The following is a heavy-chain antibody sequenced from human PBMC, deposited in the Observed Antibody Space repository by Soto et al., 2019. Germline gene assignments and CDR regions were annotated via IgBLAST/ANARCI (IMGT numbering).Heavy chain of an antibody. J-gene: IGHJ3*02. Sequence: GGSLRLSCAASGFTFSHSSMHWVRLTPGKRLEFVSAISSTGYNTYYADSVRGRFTISRDNSKNTVYLQMGSLRPEDTAVYYYANPHSSVYYSDASDIWGQGTMVTVSS. CDR3: ANPHSSVYYSDASDI. CDR2: ISSTGYNT. D-gene: IGHD3-22*01. V-gene: IGHV3-64*02. CDR1: GFTFSHSS.